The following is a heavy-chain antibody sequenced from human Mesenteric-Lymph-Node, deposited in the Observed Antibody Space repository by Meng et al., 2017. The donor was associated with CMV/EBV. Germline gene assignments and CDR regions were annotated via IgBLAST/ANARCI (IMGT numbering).Heavy chain of an antibody. J-gene: IGHJ4*02. CDR3: AKIRVSSWYFDY. Sequence: CAASGCTFSSYAMSWVRQAPGKGLEWVSAISGSGGSTYYADSVKGRFTISRDNSKNTLYLQMNSLRAGDTAVYYCAKIRVSSWYFDYWGQGTLVTVSS. CDR2: ISGSGGST. V-gene: IGHV3-23*01. D-gene: IGHD6-13*01. CDR1: GCTFSSYA.